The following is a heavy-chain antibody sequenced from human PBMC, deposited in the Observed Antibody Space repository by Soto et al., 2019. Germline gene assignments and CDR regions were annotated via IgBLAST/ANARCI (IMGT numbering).Heavy chain of an antibody. CDR2: ISAYNGNT. V-gene: IGHV1-18*01. CDR3: ARDGCSGCSCYLGDAFDI. Sequence: ASVKVSCKASGYTFTSYGISWVRQAPGQGLEWMGWISAYNGNTNYAQKLQGRVTMTTDTSTSTAYMELRSLRSDDTAVYYCARDGCSGCSCYLGDAFDIWGQGTMVTVSS. CDR1: GYTFTSYG. D-gene: IGHD2-15*01. J-gene: IGHJ3*02.